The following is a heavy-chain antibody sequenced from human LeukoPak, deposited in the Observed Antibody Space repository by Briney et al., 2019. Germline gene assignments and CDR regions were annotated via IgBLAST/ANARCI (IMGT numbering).Heavy chain of an antibody. D-gene: IGHD1-1*01. CDR2: ITFHSGDT. CDR1: GYSFTGYY. CDR3: AREGQLGLDN. J-gene: IGHJ1*01. V-gene: IGHV1-2*02. Sequence: GASVKVSCKASGYSFTGYYMHWVRQAPGQGLEWLGWITFHSGDTHYAQKYQGRLTMTSDTSISTGYMELSRLQFDDTAVYYCAREGQLGLDNWGQGTLVTVSS.